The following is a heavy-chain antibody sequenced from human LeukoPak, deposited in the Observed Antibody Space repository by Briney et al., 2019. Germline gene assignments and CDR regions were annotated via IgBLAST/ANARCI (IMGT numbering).Heavy chain of an antibody. V-gene: IGHV4-59*12. Sequence: SETLSLTCTVSGGSISSYYWSWIRQPPGKGLEWIGYIYYSGSTNYNPSLKSRVTISVDTSKNQFSLKLSSVTAADTAVYYCARDCSSTSCYMDVWGQGTTVTVSS. D-gene: IGHD2-2*01. CDR3: ARDCSSTSCYMDV. CDR2: IYYSGST. CDR1: GGSISSYY. J-gene: IGHJ6*02.